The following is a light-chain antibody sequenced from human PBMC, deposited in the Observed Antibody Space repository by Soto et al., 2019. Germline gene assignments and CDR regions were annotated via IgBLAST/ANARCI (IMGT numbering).Light chain of an antibody. CDR3: SSYAGSSTHVV. J-gene: IGLJ2*01. V-gene: IGLV2-23*01. CDR2: EGT. Sequence: QSALTQPASASGSPGQSITISCTGTSSDVGSYNLVSWYQQHPAKAPKLIIYEGTKRPSGVSNRFSGSKSGNTASLTISGLQAEDEADYYCSSYAGSSTHVVFGGGTKVTVL. CDR1: SSDVGSYNL.